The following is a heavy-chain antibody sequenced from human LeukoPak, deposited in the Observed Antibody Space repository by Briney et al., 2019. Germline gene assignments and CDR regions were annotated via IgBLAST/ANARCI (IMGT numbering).Heavy chain of an antibody. J-gene: IGHJ4*02. CDR1: GFPFNNAW. CDR3: TTRPY. Sequence: GGPLRLSCAASGFPFNNAWMNWVRQAPGKGLEWVGRIKSKTDGETTDYVATVKGRFTISRDDSRNTLYLQMNSLETEDTAVYYCTTRPYWGQGTLVTVSS. V-gene: IGHV3-15*07. CDR2: IKSKTDGETT.